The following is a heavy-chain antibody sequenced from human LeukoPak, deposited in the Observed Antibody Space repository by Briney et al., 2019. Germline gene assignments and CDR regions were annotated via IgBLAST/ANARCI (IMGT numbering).Heavy chain of an antibody. V-gene: IGHV4-59*08. Sequence: SETLSLTCTVSGGSISSYYWSWIRQPPGKGLEWIGYIYYSGSTYYNPSLKSRVTMSVDTSKNQFSLSLSSVTAADTAIYYCARHISGAATLDWGQGTLVTVSS. J-gene: IGHJ4*02. CDR1: GGSISSYY. CDR3: ARHISGAATLD. CDR2: IYYSGST. D-gene: IGHD3-3*02.